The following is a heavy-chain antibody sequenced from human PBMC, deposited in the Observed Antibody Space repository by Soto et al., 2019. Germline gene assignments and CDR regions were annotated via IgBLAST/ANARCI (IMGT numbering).Heavy chain of an antibody. D-gene: IGHD3-22*01. J-gene: IGHJ6*02. CDR1: GDSISSSHW. CDR3: TRGILITTTTAAGYGRDV. Sequence: QVQLQESGPGLVKPSGTLSLTCAVSGDSISSSHWWTWVRQPSGKGLEWVGDIFHTGTTNYNPSLKSRLTISVDKSRNQFSLHLSSVTAADAALSYWTRGILITTTTAAGYGRDVWGQGTPVTFSS. CDR2: IFHTGTT. V-gene: IGHV4-4*02.